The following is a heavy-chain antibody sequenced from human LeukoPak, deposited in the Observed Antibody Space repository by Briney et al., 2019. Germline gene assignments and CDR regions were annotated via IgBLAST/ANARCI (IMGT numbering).Heavy chain of an antibody. D-gene: IGHD3-3*01. V-gene: IGHV1-2*02. CDR3: ARADFIDAGPYLIGP. Sequence: ASVRVSCKTSGYSFTDYYIHWVRQAPGQGLEWMAWINTKTGRTSSARKFQGRVTMTRDPSITTVYMDMAWLTSDDTAIYFCARADFIDAGPYLIGPWGQGTLVTVSS. CDR1: GYSFTDYY. CDR2: INTKTGRT. J-gene: IGHJ5*02.